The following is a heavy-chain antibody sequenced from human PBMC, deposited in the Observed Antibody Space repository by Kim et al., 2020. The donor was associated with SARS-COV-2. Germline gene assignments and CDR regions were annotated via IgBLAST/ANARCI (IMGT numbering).Heavy chain of an antibody. V-gene: IGHV4-59*01. Sequence: SETLSLTCSVSGDSITDNYWSWIRQTPGKDLEWIVYMSNSGSTKYNPSLMRRVTMSLDMSTNQFSLKLNSVTAADTAVYYCARLGRLSVSPLYHAFDIWGQGTMVTVSS. J-gene: IGHJ3*02. CDR3: ARLGRLSVSPLYHAFDI. CDR1: GDSITDNY. D-gene: IGHD1-26*01. CDR2: MSNSGST.